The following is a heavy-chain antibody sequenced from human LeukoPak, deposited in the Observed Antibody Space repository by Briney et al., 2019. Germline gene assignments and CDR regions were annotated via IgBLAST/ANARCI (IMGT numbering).Heavy chain of an antibody. J-gene: IGHJ6*02. CDR3: AKSEIVGATNYYGMDV. CDR1: GFTFSNYA. D-gene: IGHD1-26*01. Sequence: GSLRLSCAASGFTFSNYAMSWVRQAPGKGLEWVSGITGSGGRTYYADSVRGRLTISRDNSKTTLYLQMNSLRAEDTALYYCAKSEIVGATNYYGMDVWGQGTTVTVSS. CDR2: ITGSGGRT. V-gene: IGHV3-23*01.